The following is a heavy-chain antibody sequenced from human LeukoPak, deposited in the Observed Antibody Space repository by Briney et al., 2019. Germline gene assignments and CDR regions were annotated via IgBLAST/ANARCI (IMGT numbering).Heavy chain of an antibody. V-gene: IGHV1-8*01. CDR3: ARDREWLSYYYYYGMDV. CDR2: MNPNSGNT. Sequence: GASVKVSCKASGYTFTSYDINWVRQATGQGLEWMGWMNPNSGNTGYAQKFQGRVTMTRNTSISTAYMELSSLRSEDTAVYYCARDREWLSYYYYYGMDVWGQGTTVTVSS. D-gene: IGHD3-3*01. J-gene: IGHJ6*02. CDR1: GYTFTSYD.